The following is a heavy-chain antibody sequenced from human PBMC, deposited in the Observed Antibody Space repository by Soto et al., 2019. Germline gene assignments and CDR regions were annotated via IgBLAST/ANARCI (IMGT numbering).Heavy chain of an antibody. J-gene: IGHJ4*02. Sequence: DVQLVESGGGLVQPGRSLRLSCAASGFTFDDYAMHWVRQAPGKGLEWVSGISWNSGSIGYADSVKGRFTISRDNAKNSLYLQMNSLRAEDTALYYCAKEGGYGDYYFDYWGQGTLVTVSS. CDR3: AKEGGYGDYYFDY. V-gene: IGHV3-9*01. D-gene: IGHD4-17*01. CDR2: ISWNSGSI. CDR1: GFTFDDYA.